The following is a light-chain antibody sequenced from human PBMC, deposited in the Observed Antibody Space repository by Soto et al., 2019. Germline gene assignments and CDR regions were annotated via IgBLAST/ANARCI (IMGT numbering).Light chain of an antibody. J-gene: IGKJ1*01. CDR1: QSLSGW. V-gene: IGKV1-5*01. CDR3: QQYNSYSGT. CDR2: DAF. Sequence: DIQLTQTPSTLSASIGDRVTITCRASQSLSGWLAWYQQTPGKAPKLLISDAFRLESGVPSRFRGSGSGTEFTLTISSLQPDDFATYYCQQYNSYSGTFGQGTKVDI.